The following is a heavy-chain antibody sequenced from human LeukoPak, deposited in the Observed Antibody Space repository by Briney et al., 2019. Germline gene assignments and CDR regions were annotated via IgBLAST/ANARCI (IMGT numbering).Heavy chain of an antibody. V-gene: IGHV3-21*01. CDR3: ARVETNDFWSGYRTNWFDP. CDR2: ISSSSSYI. J-gene: IGHJ5*02. D-gene: IGHD3-3*01. Sequence: GGSLRLSCAASGFTFSSYSMNWVRQAPGKGLEWVSSISSSSSYIYYADSVKGRFTISRDNAKNSLYLQMNSLRAEDTAVCYCARVETNDFWSGYRTNWFDPWGQGTLVTVSS. CDR1: GFTFSSYS.